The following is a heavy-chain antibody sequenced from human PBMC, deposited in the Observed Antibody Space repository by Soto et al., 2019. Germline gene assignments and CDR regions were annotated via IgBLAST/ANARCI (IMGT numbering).Heavy chain of an antibody. J-gene: IGHJ4*02. V-gene: IGHV4-59*08. CDR2: IYYRGNT. D-gene: IGHD4-17*01. CDR3: ARLVYGDSGPDS. Sequence: TSVTLSLTCTVSGGSISSYYWNWIRQPPGKGLEWIGYIYYRGNTNYNPSLKSRVTISVDTSKNQFSLKPSSVTAADTAVYYCARLVYGDSGPDSWGQGTLVTVSS. CDR1: GGSISSYY.